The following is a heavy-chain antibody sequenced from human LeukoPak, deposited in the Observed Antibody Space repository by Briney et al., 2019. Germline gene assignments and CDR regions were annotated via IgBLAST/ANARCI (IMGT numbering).Heavy chain of an antibody. V-gene: IGHV4-39*01. D-gene: IGHD2-15*01. Sequence: SETLSLTCTVSGGSISSSSYYWGRIRQPPGKGLEWIGSIYYSGSTYYNPSLKSRVTISVDTSKNQFSLELSSVTAADTAVYYCARTLVVAVRDAFDIWGQGTMVTVSS. J-gene: IGHJ3*02. CDR3: ARTLVVAVRDAFDI. CDR1: GGSISSSSYY. CDR2: IYYSGST.